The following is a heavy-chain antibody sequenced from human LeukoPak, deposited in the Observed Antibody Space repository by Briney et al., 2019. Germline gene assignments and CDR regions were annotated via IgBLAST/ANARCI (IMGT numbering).Heavy chain of an antibody. J-gene: IGHJ4*02. Sequence: GGSLRLSCAASEFTFSDYAMHWVRQAPGKELEYVSAISYNGNGKHYTDSVKGRFTISRDNSQRTLYLQMDNLRPEDTAVYYCAKEEWLLAVYFDYWGQGTLVTVSS. CDR2: ISYNGNGK. CDR3: AKEEWLLAVYFDY. V-gene: IGHV3-64*02. CDR1: EFTFSDYA. D-gene: IGHD3-3*01.